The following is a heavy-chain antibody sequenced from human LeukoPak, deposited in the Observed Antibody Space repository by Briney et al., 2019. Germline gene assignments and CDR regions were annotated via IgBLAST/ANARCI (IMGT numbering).Heavy chain of an antibody. J-gene: IGHJ6*02. CDR2: INHSGST. D-gene: IGHD3-3*01. V-gene: IGHV4-34*01. CDR3: ARSARITIFGVVIQPRYGMDV. CDR1: GGSFSGYY. Sequence: SETLSLACAVYGGSFSGYYWSWIRQPPGKGLEWIGEINHSGSTNYNPSLKSRVTISVDTSKNQFSLKLSSVTAADTAVYYCARSARITIFGVVIQPRYGMDVWGQGTTVTVSS.